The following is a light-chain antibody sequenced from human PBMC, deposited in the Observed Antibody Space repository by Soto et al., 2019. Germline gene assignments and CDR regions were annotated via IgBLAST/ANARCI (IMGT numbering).Light chain of an antibody. CDR3: LQHNSYPRA. Sequence: DIQMTQSPSSLSASVGARVTITCRARQDIGNDLGWYQQKPGQAPKRLNYAASSLESGVPARFSGSGSGTEFTLTISSLQPEDFATYYCLQHNSYPRAFGQGTKVELK. CDR2: AAS. V-gene: IGKV1-17*01. CDR1: QDIGND. J-gene: IGKJ1*01.